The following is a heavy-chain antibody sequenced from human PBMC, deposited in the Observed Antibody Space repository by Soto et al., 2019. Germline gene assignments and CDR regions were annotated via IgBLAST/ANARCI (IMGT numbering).Heavy chain of an antibody. CDR1: AASFSKYY. CDR3: ASVTFGGVVLAH. V-gene: IGHV4-59*13. J-gene: IGHJ4*02. D-gene: IGHD3-16*01. Sequence: ETLSLTCTVSAASFSKYYWTWIRQPPGKGLEWIGYIYFNGNTNYNPSLKRRVTISVDTSKKQISLNLTSVTDADTAVYFCASVTFGGVVLAHWGQGALVTV. CDR2: IYFNGNT.